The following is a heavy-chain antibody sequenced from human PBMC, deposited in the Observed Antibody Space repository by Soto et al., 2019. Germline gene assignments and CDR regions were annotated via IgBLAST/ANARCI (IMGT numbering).Heavy chain of an antibody. CDR1: GFTFSSYS. CDR2: ISSGSDYI. CDR3: ARSPVGDAFNV. Sequence: EVQLVESGGGLVKPGGSLRLSCAASGFTFSSYSMNWVRQAPGKGLEWVSSISSGSDYIFYADSVKGRFTISRDNAKNSVFLQMNSLTAEDTAVYYCARSPVGDAFNVWGQGTVVTVSS. V-gene: IGHV3-21*01. J-gene: IGHJ3*01.